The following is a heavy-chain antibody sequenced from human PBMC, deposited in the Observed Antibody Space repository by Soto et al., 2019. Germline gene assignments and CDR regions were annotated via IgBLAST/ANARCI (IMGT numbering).Heavy chain of an antibody. Sequence: XSVKVSCKASGYTFTCYYMHWVRQAPGQGLEWMGWINPNSGGTNYAQKFQGWVTMTRDTSISTAYMELSRLRPDDTAVYYCARSRGNTIFGVVARGYYGMDVWGQGTTVTVSS. CDR3: ARSRGNTIFGVVARGYYGMDV. J-gene: IGHJ6*02. CDR2: INPNSGGT. CDR1: GYTFTCYY. D-gene: IGHD3-3*01. V-gene: IGHV1-2*04.